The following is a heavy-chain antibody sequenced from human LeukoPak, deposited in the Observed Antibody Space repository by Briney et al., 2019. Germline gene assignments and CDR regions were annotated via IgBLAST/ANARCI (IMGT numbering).Heavy chain of an antibody. CDR1: GFTFSSYA. CDR3: TKVLRHYYDSSGYYDY. D-gene: IGHD3-22*01. Sequence: GGSLRLSCAASGFTFSSYAMSWVRQAPGKGLEWVPAISGSGGSTYYADSVKGRFTISRDNSKNTLYPQMNSLRAEDTAVYYCTKVLRHYYDSSGYYDYWGQGTLVTVSS. V-gene: IGHV3-23*01. CDR2: ISGSGGST. J-gene: IGHJ4*02.